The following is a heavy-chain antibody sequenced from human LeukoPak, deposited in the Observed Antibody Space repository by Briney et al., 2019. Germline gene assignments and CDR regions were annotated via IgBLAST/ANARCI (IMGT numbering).Heavy chain of an antibody. V-gene: IGHV2-5*04. CDR2: IYWDDDK. CDR1: GFSLSTSGVG. CDR3: VYWTSVTTCFDY. D-gene: IGHD4-17*01. Sequence: SGPTLVNPTQTLTLTCTFSGFSLSTSGVGVGWIRQPPGEALEWLALIYWDDDKRYSPSLKSRLSITRDTSKNQVVLTMTNMDPVDTGTYYCVYWTSVTTCFDYWGQGTLVAVSS. J-gene: IGHJ4*01.